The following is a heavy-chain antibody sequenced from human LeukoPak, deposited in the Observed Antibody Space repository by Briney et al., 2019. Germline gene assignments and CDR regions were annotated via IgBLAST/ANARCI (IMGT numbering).Heavy chain of an antibody. CDR2: MNPNSGNT. CDR3: ATAGYYDSSGAFDI. V-gene: IGHV1-8*01. D-gene: IGHD3-22*01. Sequence: ASVKVSCKASGYTFTSYDINWVRQATGQGLEWMGWMNPNSGNTGYAQKFQGRVTMTEDTSTDTAYMELSSLRSEDTAVYYCATAGYYDSSGAFDIWGQGTMVTVSS. J-gene: IGHJ3*02. CDR1: GYTFTSYD.